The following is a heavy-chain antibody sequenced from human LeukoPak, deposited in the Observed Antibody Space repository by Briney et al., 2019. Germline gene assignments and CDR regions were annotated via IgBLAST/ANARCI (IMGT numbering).Heavy chain of an antibody. CDR2: ISSGGSTI. CDR3: ARDGAEYYYYMDV. J-gene: IGHJ6*03. CDR1: GFTFSSYE. V-gene: IGHV3-48*03. Sequence: PGGSLRLSCAASGFTFSSYEMNWVRQAPGKGLEWVSYISSGGSTIYYADPVKGRFTISRDNAKNSLYLQMNSLRAEDTAVYYCARDGAEYYYYMDVWGKGTTVTVSS.